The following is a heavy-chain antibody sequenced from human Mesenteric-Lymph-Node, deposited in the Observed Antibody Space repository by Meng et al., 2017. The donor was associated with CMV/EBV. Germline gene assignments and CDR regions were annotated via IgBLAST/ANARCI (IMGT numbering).Heavy chain of an antibody. J-gene: IGHJ1*01. CDR1: GYTFISYY. D-gene: IGHD3-9*01. CDR3: ARDDFDHLGFFHD. V-gene: IGHV1-46*01. CDR2: INPNGGAT. Sequence: CKASGYTFISYYVHWVRKAPGEGPEWMGLINPNGGATGYAQRFKGRITVTRDTSTSTVYMELRSLISEDTAVYYCARDDFDHLGFFHDWGQGTLVTVSS.